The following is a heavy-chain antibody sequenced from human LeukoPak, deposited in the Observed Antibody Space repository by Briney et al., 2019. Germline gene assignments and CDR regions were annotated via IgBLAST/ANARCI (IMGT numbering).Heavy chain of an antibody. Sequence: GGSLRLSCAASGFTFSSYAMSWVRQAPGKGLEWVSAISGSGGSTYYADSGKGRFTISRDNSKNTLYLQMNSLRAEDTAVYYCAKDNQWFGELLFDYWGQGTLVTVSS. J-gene: IGHJ4*02. CDR3: AKDNQWFGELLFDY. D-gene: IGHD3-10*01. CDR1: GFTFSSYA. V-gene: IGHV3-23*01. CDR2: ISGSGGST.